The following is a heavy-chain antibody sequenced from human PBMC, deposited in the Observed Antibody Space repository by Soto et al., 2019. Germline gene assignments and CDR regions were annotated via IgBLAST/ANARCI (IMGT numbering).Heavy chain of an antibody. Sequence: QVQLQESGPGLVEPSQTLSLICTVSGASIIGDGYYWTWIRQHPGKGLEWLGYIPYSGGATYSPSYNPSLKSRIAISVDTSKRLFSLKLTSVSAADTAVYYWARVPTSYLASIGYQPFKPWGQGTLVTVSS. J-gene: IGHJ5*02. CDR1: GASIIGDGYY. CDR3: ARVPTSYLASIGYQPFKP. V-gene: IGHV4-31*03. D-gene: IGHD3-22*01. CDR2: IPYSGGATYSP.